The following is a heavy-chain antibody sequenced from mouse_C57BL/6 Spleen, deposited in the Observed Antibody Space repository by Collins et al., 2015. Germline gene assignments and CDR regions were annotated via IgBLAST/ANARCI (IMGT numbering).Heavy chain of an antibody. Sequence: EVQLVESGGGLVKPGGSLKLSCAAFGFTFSDYGMHWVRQAPEKGLEWVAYISSGSSTIYYADTVKGRFTISRDNAKNTLFLQMTSLRSEDTAMYYCARNDGYYRYFDVWGTGTTVTVSS. D-gene: IGHD2-3*01. V-gene: IGHV5-17*01. CDR1: GFTFSDYG. J-gene: IGHJ1*03. CDR3: ARNDGYYRYFDV. CDR2: ISSGSSTI.